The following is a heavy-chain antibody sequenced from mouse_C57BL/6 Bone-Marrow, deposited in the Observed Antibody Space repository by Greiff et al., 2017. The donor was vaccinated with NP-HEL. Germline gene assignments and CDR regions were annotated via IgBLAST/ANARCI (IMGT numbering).Heavy chain of an antibody. Sequence: VKLMESGPELVKPGASVKISCKASGYAFSSSWMNWVKQRPGKGLEWIGRIYPGDGDTNYNGKFKGKATLTADKSSSTAYMQLSSLTSEDSAVYFCARSTMVTTPFAYWGQGTLVTVSA. CDR2: IYPGDGDT. D-gene: IGHD2-2*01. CDR1: GYAFSSSW. J-gene: IGHJ3*01. V-gene: IGHV1-82*01. CDR3: ARSTMVTTPFAY.